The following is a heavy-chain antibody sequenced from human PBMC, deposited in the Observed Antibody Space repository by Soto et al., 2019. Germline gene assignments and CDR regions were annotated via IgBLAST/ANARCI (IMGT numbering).Heavy chain of an antibody. CDR2: TYYRSKWYN. D-gene: IGHD3-10*01. Sequence: QVQLQQSGPGLVKPSQTLSLTCAISGNSVSSNSAAWNWIRQSPSRGLEWLGRTYYRSKWYNDXXVSVKSRITIXXDXSXXQFSLQLNSVTPEDTSVYYCARDGYYGSGTDAFDIWGQGTMVTVSS. CDR3: ARDGYYGSGTDAFDI. CDR1: GNSVSSNSAA. J-gene: IGHJ3*02. V-gene: IGHV6-1*01.